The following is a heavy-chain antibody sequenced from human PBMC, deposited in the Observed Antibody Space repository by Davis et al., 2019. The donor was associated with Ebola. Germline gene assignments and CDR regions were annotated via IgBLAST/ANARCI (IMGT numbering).Heavy chain of an antibody. CDR1: GYTFTSYD. CDR2: INAGNGNT. V-gene: IGHV1-3*01. CDR3: AAQYGGSYYYYGMDV. Sequence: ASVKVSCKASGYTFTSYDINWVRQATGQRLEWMGWINAGNGNTKYSQKFQGRVTITRDTSASTAYMELSSLRSEDTAVYYCAAQYGGSYYYYGMDVWGQGTTVTVSS. J-gene: IGHJ6*02. D-gene: IGHD4-23*01.